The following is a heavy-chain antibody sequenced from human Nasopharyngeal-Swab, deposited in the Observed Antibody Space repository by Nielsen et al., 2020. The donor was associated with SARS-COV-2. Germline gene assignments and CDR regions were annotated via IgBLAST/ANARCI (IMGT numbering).Heavy chain of an antibody. CDR3: SRSCRRKHYGDYVSDAFDI. J-gene: IGHJ3*02. D-gene: IGHD4-17*01. CDR1: VVTFSSYA. CDR2: IIPIFGTA. Sequence: SSVQVPCKASVVTFSSYAISWVRQAPGQGLEWMGGIIPIFGTANYAQKFQGRVTITADESTSTAYTELSSLRSEDTAVNYCSRSCRRKHYGDYVSDAFDIWGQGTMVNVSS. V-gene: IGHV1-69*13.